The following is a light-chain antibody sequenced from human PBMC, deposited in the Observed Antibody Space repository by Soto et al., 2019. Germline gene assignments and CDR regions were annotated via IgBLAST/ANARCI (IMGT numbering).Light chain of an antibody. Sequence: QSALTQPASVSGSPGQSITISCTGTSSDVGGYNYVSWYQQHPGKAPKLMIYDVSNRPSGVSNRFSGSKSGNTASLTISGRQAEDEADYYCSSYTSSSFYVFGTGTKLTVL. J-gene: IGLJ1*01. CDR1: SSDVGGYNY. CDR2: DVS. V-gene: IGLV2-14*01. CDR3: SSYTSSSFYV.